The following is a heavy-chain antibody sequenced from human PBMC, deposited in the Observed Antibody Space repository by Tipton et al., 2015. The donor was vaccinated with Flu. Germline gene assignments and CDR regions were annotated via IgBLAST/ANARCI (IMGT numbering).Heavy chain of an antibody. CDR3: ARAHFLDEIVSGPYNSGAFDG. CDR1: GGSISTINYY. Sequence: TLSLTCTVSGGSISTINYYWGWIRQPPGKGLEWIGKIYYNGHIYYDPSLKSRVSITIDTPKNQFSLKVTSVTAADTAVYYCARAHFLDEIVSGPYNSGAFDGWRGGIMVTV. CDR2: IYYNGHI. D-gene: IGHD3-9*01. V-gene: IGHV4-39*07. J-gene: IGHJ3*01.